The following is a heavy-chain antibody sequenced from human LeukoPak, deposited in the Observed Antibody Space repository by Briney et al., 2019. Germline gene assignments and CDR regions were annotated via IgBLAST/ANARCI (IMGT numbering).Heavy chain of an antibody. CDR2: ISSNGGST. J-gene: IGHJ6*03. V-gene: IGHV3-64*01. CDR1: GFTFSSYA. CDR3: ARGSPFSSWSYYYYMDV. Sequence: GGSLRLSCAASGFTFSSYAMHWVRQAPGKGLEYVSAISSNGGSTYYANSVKGRFTISRDNSKSTLYLQMGSLRAEDMAVYYCARGSPFSSWSYYYYMDVWGKGTTVTVFS. D-gene: IGHD6-13*01.